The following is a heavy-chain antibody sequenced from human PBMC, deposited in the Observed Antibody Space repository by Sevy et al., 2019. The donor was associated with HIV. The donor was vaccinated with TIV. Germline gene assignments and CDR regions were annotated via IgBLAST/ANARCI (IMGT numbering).Heavy chain of an antibody. D-gene: IGHD3-10*01. CDR2: VYSSGRT. J-gene: IGHJ6*02. CDR1: GDSISSGNHW. Sequence: SETLSLTCTVSGDSISSGNHWWGWIRQPAGKGLEWIGRVYSSGRTMYNSSLKSRVTMSVDTSKNQFSLMVSSLIAADTAIYYCARDGIRRDYYHGMDVWGQGTTVTVSS. CDR3: ARDGIRRDYYHGMDV. V-gene: IGHV4-61*02.